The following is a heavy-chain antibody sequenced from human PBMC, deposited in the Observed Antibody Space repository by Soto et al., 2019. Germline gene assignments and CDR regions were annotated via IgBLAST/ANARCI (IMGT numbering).Heavy chain of an antibody. Sequence: VQLLESGGGLVQPGGSLRLSCAASGFTFSSYAMSWVRQAPGQGLEWVSAISGSGGSTYYADSVKGRFTISRDNSTSTLYLQMNSLRAEDTAVYYCAKGIGLSRFWSGYYPNWGQGTLVTVSS. CDR2: ISGSGGST. V-gene: IGHV3-23*01. D-gene: IGHD3-3*01. CDR3: AKGIGLSRFWSGYYPN. CDR1: GFTFSSYA. J-gene: IGHJ4*02.